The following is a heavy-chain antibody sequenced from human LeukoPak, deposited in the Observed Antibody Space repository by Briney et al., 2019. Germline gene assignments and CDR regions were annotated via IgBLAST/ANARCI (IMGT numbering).Heavy chain of an antibody. CDR2: ISTDGSVT. Sequence: PGGSLRLSCAASGFTLSTYWMHWVRRAPGKGLVWVSRISTDGSVTSYADSVKGRFTISRDNAKNTMYLQMNSLRAEDTAVYSCARIGGSGSYRGHYFDHWGQGTLVTVSS. V-gene: IGHV3-74*01. CDR1: GFTLSTYW. D-gene: IGHD3-10*01. J-gene: IGHJ4*02. CDR3: ARIGGSGSYRGHYFDH.